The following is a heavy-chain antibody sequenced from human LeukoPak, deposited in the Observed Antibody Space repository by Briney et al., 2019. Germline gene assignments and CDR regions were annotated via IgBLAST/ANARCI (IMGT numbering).Heavy chain of an antibody. Sequence: GGSLRLSCAASGFTFSSYSMNWVRQAPGKGPEWVSYISSTSSTIYYADSVKGRFTISRDNAKNSLYLQMNSLRAEDTAVYYCARDRDVLLWFGESVLWGQGTLVTVSS. CDR3: ARDRDVLLWFGESVL. V-gene: IGHV3-48*01. D-gene: IGHD3-10*01. J-gene: IGHJ4*02. CDR2: ISSTSSTI. CDR1: GFTFSSYS.